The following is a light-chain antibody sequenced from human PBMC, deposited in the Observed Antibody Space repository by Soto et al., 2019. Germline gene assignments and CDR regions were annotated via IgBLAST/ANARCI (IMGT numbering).Light chain of an antibody. CDR3: AAWDDSLDGYV. J-gene: IGLJ1*01. V-gene: IGLV1-44*01. CDR2: SNN. Sequence: QSVLTQPPSASGTPGQSVTISCSGSSSDIGSNNVNWYQQLPGAAPKLLIHSNNQRPSGVPDRFSGSKSGTSASLAISGLQSEDEADYYCAAWDDSLDGYVFGTGTKVTVL. CDR1: SSDIGSNN.